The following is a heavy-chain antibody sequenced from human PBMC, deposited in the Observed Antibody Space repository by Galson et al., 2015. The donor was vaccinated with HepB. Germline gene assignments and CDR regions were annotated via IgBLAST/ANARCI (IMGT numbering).Heavy chain of an antibody. J-gene: IGHJ3*02. Sequence: SLRLSCAASGFTFSSYAMSWVRQAPGKGLEWVAVISYDGSNKYYADSVKGRFTISRDNSKNTLYLQMNSLRAEDTAVYYCAREDTANAFDIWGQGTMVTVSS. CDR1: GFTFSSYA. CDR3: AREDTANAFDI. D-gene: IGHD5-18*01. V-gene: IGHV3-30-3*01. CDR2: ISYDGSNK.